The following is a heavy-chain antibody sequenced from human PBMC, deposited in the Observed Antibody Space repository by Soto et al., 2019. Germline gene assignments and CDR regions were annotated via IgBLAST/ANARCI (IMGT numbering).Heavy chain of an antibody. J-gene: IGHJ6*02. V-gene: IGHV3-21*01. CDR2: ISSRGTCI. Sequence: GGSLRLSCAASGFTFNTHSMHWVRQAPGKGLEGVSYISSRGTCIYYADSMKDRFTISRDNAKNSLYLQMNSLRVEDTAVYYCARDPAGSTRPYYYAMDVWGRATTVTVSS. CDR3: ARDPAGSTRPYYYAMDV. CDR1: GFTFNTHS. D-gene: IGHD2-2*01.